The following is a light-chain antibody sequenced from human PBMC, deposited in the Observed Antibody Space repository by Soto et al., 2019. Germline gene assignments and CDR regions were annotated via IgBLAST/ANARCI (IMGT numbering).Light chain of an antibody. V-gene: IGLV2-14*01. CDR3: ASNTGSSTLV. Sequence: QSALAQPASVSGSPGQSITISCTGSNNDVGGYNYVCWYQQIPGKAPKLIIYEVRNRPSGISNRFSGSKSGNTASLTIYGLQSEDEADYYCASNTGSSTLVFGAGTKLTVL. J-gene: IGLJ2*01. CDR1: NNDVGGYNY. CDR2: EVR.